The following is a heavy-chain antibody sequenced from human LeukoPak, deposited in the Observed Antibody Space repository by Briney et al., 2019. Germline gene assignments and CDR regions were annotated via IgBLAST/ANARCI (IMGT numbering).Heavy chain of an antibody. D-gene: IGHD2-15*01. CDR3: ARSPIVVVVVATPNAFDI. J-gene: IGHJ3*02. CDR2: IYYSGST. CDR1: GGSISSYY. V-gene: IGHV4-59*08. Sequence: KPSETLSLTCTVSGGSISSYYWSWIRQPPGKGLEWIGYIYYSGSTNYNPSLKSRVTISVDTSKNQFSLKLSSVTAADTAVYYCARSPIVVVVVATPNAFDIWGQGTMVTVSS.